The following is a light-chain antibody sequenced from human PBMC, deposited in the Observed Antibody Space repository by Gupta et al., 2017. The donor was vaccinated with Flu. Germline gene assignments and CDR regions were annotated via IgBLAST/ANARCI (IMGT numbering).Light chain of an antibody. J-gene: IGKJ1*01. CDR3: QQYHNWPRT. CDR1: QSIANI. Sequence: GERATLSCRASQSIANILAWYQHKPGQAPRLLMYGASTRATGIPARFSVSGSGTEFTLTISSLQSEDFAVYYCQQYHNWPRTFGQGTKVEIK. CDR2: GAS. V-gene: IGKV3-15*01.